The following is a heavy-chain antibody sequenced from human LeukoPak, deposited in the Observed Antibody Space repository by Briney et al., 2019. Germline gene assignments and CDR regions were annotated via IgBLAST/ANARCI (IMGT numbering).Heavy chain of an antibody. CDR2: ISPYNGNT. V-gene: IGHV1-18*01. CDR3: ARVQGYCSSSSCYPRFDP. Sequence: ASVKVSCKASGYTFTSYGISWVRQAPGQGLEWMGWISPYNGNTNYAQKLQGRVTMTTDTSTSTAYMELRSLRSDDTAVYYCARVQGYCSSSSCYPRFDPWGQGTLVTVSS. D-gene: IGHD2-2*01. J-gene: IGHJ5*02. CDR1: GYTFTSYG.